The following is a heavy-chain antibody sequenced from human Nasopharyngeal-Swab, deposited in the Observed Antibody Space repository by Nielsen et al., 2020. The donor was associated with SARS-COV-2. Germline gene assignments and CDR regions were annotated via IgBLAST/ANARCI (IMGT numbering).Heavy chain of an antibody. J-gene: IGHJ4*02. D-gene: IGHD6-13*01. CDR2: TNEYETVT. CDR3: ARSSSWALEY. V-gene: IGHV3-74*01. Sequence: GGSLRLSCAASGFTFSKYWMHWVRRVPGKGLEWVARTNEYETVTNYADSVRGRFAISRDNARDTLYLQMNTLRAEDTAVYYCARSSSWALEYWGQGTPVTVSA. CDR1: GFTFSKYW.